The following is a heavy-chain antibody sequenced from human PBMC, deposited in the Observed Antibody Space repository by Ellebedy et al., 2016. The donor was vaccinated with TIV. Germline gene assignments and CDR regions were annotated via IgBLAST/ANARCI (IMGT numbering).Heavy chain of an antibody. D-gene: IGHD3-22*01. V-gene: IGHV3-64*01. Sequence: GESLKISCAASGFTFSSYAMHWVRQAPGKGMEYVSAISSNGGSTFYANSVKGRFTISSDNSKNTLYLQMGSLRTEDMDVYYCSRTPPYYYDSGGYYSFDYWGQGTLVTVSS. J-gene: IGHJ4*02. CDR1: GFTFSSYA. CDR3: SRTPPYYYDSGGYYSFDY. CDR2: ISSNGGST.